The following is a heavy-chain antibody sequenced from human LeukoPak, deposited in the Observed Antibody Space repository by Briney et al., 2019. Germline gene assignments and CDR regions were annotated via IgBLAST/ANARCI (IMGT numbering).Heavy chain of an antibody. CDR3: ASGKYYYDDSASVNRASRTAFHI. J-gene: IGHJ3*02. CDR2: VYRSGQS. D-gene: IGHD3-22*01. Sequence: SETLSLTCSVSGDSTVGYYWGWIRQSPGRAPEWLAYVYRSGQSDYNSSLRGRVTVSLDRSKTQVSLRLRSLTAADTAIYYCASGKYYYDDSASVNRASRTAFHIWAQGTMVLVSS. CDR1: GDSTVGYY. V-gene: IGHV4-59*12.